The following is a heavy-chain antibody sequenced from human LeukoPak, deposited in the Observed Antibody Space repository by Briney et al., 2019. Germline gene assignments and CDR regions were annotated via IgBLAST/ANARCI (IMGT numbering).Heavy chain of an antibody. J-gene: IGHJ4*02. Sequence: TGGSLRLSCAASGFPFGSFAMHWVRQAPGKGLEWVAFIRYDGSNKYYADSVKGRFTISRDNSKNTLYLQMNSLRAEDTAVYYCARLSPRSYYFDYWGQGTLVTVSS. CDR3: ARLSPRSYYFDY. CDR2: IRYDGSNK. V-gene: IGHV3-30*02. CDR1: GFPFGSFA. D-gene: IGHD1-26*01.